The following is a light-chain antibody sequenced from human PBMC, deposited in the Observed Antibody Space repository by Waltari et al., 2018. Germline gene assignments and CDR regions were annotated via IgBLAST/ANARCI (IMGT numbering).Light chain of an antibody. CDR2: GPD. Sequence: SSDLTQDPSLSVALGPTVRITCKGDSPGRYYASWYQQRPGQAPILVLYGPDNRPSGIPDRFSGSTSGNTASLTITGAQAEDEADYYCHSRETFSTRLFGGGTRLTV. CDR1: SPGRYY. V-gene: IGLV3-19*01. J-gene: IGLJ2*01. CDR3: HSRETFSTRL.